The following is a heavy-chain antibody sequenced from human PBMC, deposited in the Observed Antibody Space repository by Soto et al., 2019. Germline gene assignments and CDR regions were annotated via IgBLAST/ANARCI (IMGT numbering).Heavy chain of an antibody. CDR1: GGSFSSYI. CDR2: IIPVLGVE. J-gene: IGHJ4*02. CDR3: AFQRRQAMVSFDY. D-gene: IGHD5-18*01. V-gene: IGHV1-69*02. Sequence: SVKVSCKASGGSFSSYIVSWVRQAPGQRLEWMGRIIPVLGVEYYAQKFQGRVTITADKSTSTAYMELSSLRSEDTAAYYCAFQRRQAMVSFDYWGKGILGTGSS.